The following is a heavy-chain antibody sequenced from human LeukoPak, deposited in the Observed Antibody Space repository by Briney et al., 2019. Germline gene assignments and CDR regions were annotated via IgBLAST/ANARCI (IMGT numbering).Heavy chain of an antibody. CDR1: GYSFTSYY. Sequence: ASVKVSCKASGYSFTSYYMHWVRQAPGQGLEWMGIINPNGGSTSYAQKFRGRVTMTRDKSTSTVYMELSSLKSEDTAVYYCAREKDNSGWKNWIDPWGEGTLVTVSS. V-gene: IGHV1-46*01. J-gene: IGHJ5*02. CDR3: AREKDNSGWKNWIDP. D-gene: IGHD6-19*01. CDR2: INPNGGST.